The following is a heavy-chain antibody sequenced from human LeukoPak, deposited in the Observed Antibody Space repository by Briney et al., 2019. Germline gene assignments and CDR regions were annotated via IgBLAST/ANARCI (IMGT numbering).Heavy chain of an antibody. CDR3: AKAQLTGDNWFDP. CDR2: ISYDGSNK. CDR1: GFTFSSYG. D-gene: IGHD1-20*01. J-gene: IGHJ5*02. V-gene: IGHV3-30*18. Sequence: GGSLRLSCAASGFTFSSYGMHWVRQAPGKGLEWVAVISYDGSNKYYADSVKGRFTISRDNSKNTLYLQMNSLRAEDTAVYYCAKAQLTGDNWFDPWGQGTLVTVSS.